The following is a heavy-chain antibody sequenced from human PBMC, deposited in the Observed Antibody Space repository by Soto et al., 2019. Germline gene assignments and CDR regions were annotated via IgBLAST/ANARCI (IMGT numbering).Heavy chain of an antibody. J-gene: IGHJ4*02. V-gene: IGHV3-53*01. CDR3: ARSGYSFAWGY. Sequence: EVQLVESGGGFIPPGGSLRLSCAASGFLVNSAYMTWVRQAPGKGLEWLSMINSDGSTLYAESVKGRFTISRDNSKNRLDLQMNSLRAEDTAMYYWARSGYSFAWGYWGQGTLVIVTS. D-gene: IGHD5-18*01. CDR2: INSDGST. CDR1: GFLVNSAY.